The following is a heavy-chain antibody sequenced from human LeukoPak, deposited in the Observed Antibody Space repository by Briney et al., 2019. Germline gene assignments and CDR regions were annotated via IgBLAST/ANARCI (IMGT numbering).Heavy chain of an antibody. CDR3: AKDSSVYYYDSRNFDY. CDR1: GFTFSTYG. CDR2: IRYDGSNK. D-gene: IGHD3-22*01. J-gene: IGHJ4*02. Sequence: GGSLRLSCAASGFTFSTYGMHWVRQAPGKGLEWVAFIRYDGSNKYYADSVKGRFTISRDNSKNTLYLQMNSLRAEDTAVYYCAKDSSVYYYDSRNFDYWGQGTLVTASS. V-gene: IGHV3-30*02.